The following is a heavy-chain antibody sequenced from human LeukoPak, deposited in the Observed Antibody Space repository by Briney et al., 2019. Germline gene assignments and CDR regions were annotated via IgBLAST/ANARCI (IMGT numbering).Heavy chain of an antibody. CDR3: ARRRYSGSWYHYPVETYYYYMDV. D-gene: IGHD6-13*01. CDR2: INHSGST. V-gene: IGHV4-34*01. Sequence: PSETLSLTCAVYGGSFSGYYWSWIRQPPGKGLEWIGEINHSGSTHYNPSLKSRVTISVDTSKNQFSLKLSSVTAADTAVYYCARRRYSGSWYHYPVETYYYYMDVWGKGTTVTISS. J-gene: IGHJ6*03. CDR1: GGSFSGYY.